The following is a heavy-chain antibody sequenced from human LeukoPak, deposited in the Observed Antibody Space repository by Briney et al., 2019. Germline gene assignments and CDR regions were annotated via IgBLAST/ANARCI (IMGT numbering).Heavy chain of an antibody. V-gene: IGHV3-23*01. D-gene: IGHD2-2*01. Sequence: GGSLRLSCAASGFTFSSYAMSWVRQAPGKGLEWVSAISGGGGSTYYADSVKGRFTISRDNSKNTLYLQMNSLRAEDTAVYYCAKAGDIVVVPAAMRGYYYYGMDVWGQGTTVTVSS. CDR2: ISGGGGST. CDR3: AKAGDIVVVPAAMRGYYYYGMDV. J-gene: IGHJ6*02. CDR1: GFTFSSYA.